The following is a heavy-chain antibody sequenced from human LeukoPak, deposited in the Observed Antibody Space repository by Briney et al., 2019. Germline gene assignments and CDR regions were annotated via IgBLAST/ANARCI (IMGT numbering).Heavy chain of an antibody. D-gene: IGHD1-14*01. Sequence: ASVKVSCKTSGYPFTTHEINWVRQAAGQGLEWMGWVHPDTGYADYAQKFQGRVTMTSDTSISTAYLELSSLRSDDTAVYFCARGPRNDPCSQGWLVTVSS. CDR3: ARGPRNDP. CDR2: VHPDTGYA. CDR1: GYPFTTHE. J-gene: IGHJ5*01. V-gene: IGHV1-8*01.